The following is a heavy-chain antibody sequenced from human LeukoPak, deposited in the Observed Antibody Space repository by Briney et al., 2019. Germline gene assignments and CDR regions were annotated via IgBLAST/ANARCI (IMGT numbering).Heavy chain of an antibody. V-gene: IGHV4-39*07. CDR1: GDSITSGSYY. CDR3: ANYYGSGSPHWYFDL. CDR2: IYYSGNT. D-gene: IGHD3-10*01. J-gene: IGHJ2*01. Sequence: SETLSLTCTVSGDSITSGSYYWAWIRQPPGRGLEWIGSIYYSGNTYYNPSLKSRVTISVDTSNNQFSLKLSSVTAADTAVYYCANYYGSGSPHWYFDLWGRGTLVTVSS.